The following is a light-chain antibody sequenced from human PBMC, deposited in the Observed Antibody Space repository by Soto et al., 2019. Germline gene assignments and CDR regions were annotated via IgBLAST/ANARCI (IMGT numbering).Light chain of an antibody. J-gene: IGLJ2*01. CDR3: ATWDDSLSGVV. CDR2: SNN. Sequence: QSVLTQPPSASGTPGQRVSISCSGSSSNIGTNYLYWYQKLPGAAPELLIYSNNERPSGVPDRFSGSKSGTSASLAISGLRSEDEADYYCATWDDSLSGVVFGGGTKVTVL. CDR1: SSNIGTNY. V-gene: IGLV1-47*02.